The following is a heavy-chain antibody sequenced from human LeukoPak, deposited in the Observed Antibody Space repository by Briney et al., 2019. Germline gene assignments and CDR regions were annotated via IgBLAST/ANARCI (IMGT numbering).Heavy chain of an antibody. J-gene: IGHJ4*02. V-gene: IGHV4-31*03. D-gene: IGHD2-2*01. Sequence: ASQTLSLTCTVSGGSISSGGYYWSWIRQPPGKGLEWIGYIYYSGSTYYNPSLKSRVTISVDTSKNQFSLKLSSVTAEDTAVYYCALLVVVPAAFDYWGQGTLVTVSS. CDR3: ALLVVVPAAFDY. CDR1: GGSISSGGYY. CDR2: IYYSGST.